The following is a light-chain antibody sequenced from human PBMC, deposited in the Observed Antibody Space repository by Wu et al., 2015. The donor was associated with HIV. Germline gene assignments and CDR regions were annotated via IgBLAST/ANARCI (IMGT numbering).Light chain of an antibody. Sequence: DIQMTQSPSTLSASVGDRVTITCRASQSISSWLAWYQQKPGKAPKLLIYAASSLQSGVPSRFSGSGSGTDFTLTISSLQPEDFATYYCQQANTFPPLPFGPRDQSGY. CDR3: QQANTFPPLP. V-gene: IGKV1-12*01. CDR1: QSISSW. J-gene: IGKJ3*01. CDR2: AAS.